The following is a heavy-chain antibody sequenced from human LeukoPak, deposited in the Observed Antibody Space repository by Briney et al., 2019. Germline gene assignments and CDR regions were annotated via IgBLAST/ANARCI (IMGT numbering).Heavy chain of an antibody. V-gene: IGHV4-59*01. J-gene: IGHJ4*02. Sequence: SETLSLTCTVSGGSISSYYWTWIRQSPEKGLEWIGYIYYTGSTRYNPSLESRATISVDPSKNQFSLKLSAVTAADTAVYYCARLTTRPGGIRPLILDYWGKGTLVTVSS. CDR2: IYYTGST. D-gene: IGHD3-16*01. CDR1: GGSISSYY. CDR3: ARLTTRPGGIRPLILDY.